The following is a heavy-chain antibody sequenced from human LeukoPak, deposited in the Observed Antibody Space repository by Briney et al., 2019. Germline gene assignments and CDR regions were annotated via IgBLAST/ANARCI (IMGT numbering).Heavy chain of an antibody. D-gene: IGHD5/OR15-5a*01. CDR1: GFTFNSYW. V-gene: IGHV3-7*01. CDR3: TRQPTTLDGSKSMSTDH. J-gene: IGHJ4*02. Sequence: PGGSLRLSCAASGFTFNSYWMSWVRQAPGKGLEWVASVKEDGSEQYYVDSVRGRFIISRDNAKNSLYLQMSSLRAEDTAVYYCTRQPTTLDGSKSMSTDHWGQGTLVTVSS. CDR2: VKEDGSEQ.